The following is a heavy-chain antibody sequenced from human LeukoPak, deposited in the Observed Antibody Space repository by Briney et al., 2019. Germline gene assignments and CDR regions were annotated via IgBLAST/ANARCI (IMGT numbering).Heavy chain of an antibody. Sequence: ASVKVSCKASGYTFTSYDINWVRQATGQGLEWMGWMNPNSGNTGYAQEFQGRVTMTRNTSISTAYMELSSLRSEDTAVYYCARGIVVVVAANLDYYYYMVVWGKGTTVTVSS. CDR3: ARGIVVVVAANLDYYYYMVV. CDR1: GYTFTSYD. V-gene: IGHV1-8*01. D-gene: IGHD2-15*01. J-gene: IGHJ6*03. CDR2: MNPNSGNT.